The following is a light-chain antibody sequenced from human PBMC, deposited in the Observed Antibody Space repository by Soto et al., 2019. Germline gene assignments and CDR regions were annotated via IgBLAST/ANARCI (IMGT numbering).Light chain of an antibody. CDR1: SSDVGDSSL. V-gene: IGLV2-23*02. J-gene: IGLJ1*01. CDR3: CSYASGYV. Sequence: QSALTQPASVSASPGQSVTISCTGTSSDVGDSSLVSWYQQHPGKAPKLMIYEVTKRPSGVSNRFSGSKSGNTASLTISGLQAEDEDDYYCCSYASGYVFGTGTKLTVL. CDR2: EVT.